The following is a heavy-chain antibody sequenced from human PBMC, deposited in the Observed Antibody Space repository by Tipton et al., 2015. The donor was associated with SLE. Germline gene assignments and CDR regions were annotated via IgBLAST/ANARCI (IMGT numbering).Heavy chain of an antibody. CDR3: ARDPGGYCSSTSCPAGGFDY. CDR2: ISYDGSNK. Sequence: SLRLSCAASGFTFSSYAMHWVRQAPGKGLEWVAVISYDGSNKYYADSVKGRFTISRDNSKNTLYLQMNSLRAEDTAVYYCARDPGGYCSSTSCPAGGFDYWGQGTLVTVSS. D-gene: IGHD2-2*01. V-gene: IGHV3-30-3*01. CDR1: GFTFSSYA. J-gene: IGHJ4*02.